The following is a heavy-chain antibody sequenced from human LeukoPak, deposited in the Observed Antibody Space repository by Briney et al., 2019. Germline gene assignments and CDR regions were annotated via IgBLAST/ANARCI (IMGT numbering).Heavy chain of an antibody. Sequence: SETLSLTCAVYGGSFSPYYWIWIRQPPGKGLEWIGYIYYSGSTNYNPSLKSRVTISVDTSKNQFSLKLSSVTAADTAVYYCARGLGMTLFDPWGQGTLVTVSS. V-gene: IGHV4-59*01. J-gene: IGHJ5*02. CDR2: IYYSGST. CDR3: ARGLGMTLFDP. CDR1: GGSFSPYY. D-gene: IGHD3-16*01.